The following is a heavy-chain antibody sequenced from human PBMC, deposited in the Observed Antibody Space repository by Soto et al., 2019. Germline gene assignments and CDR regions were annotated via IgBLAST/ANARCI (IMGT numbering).Heavy chain of an antibody. J-gene: IGHJ4*02. CDR2: ISAYTGNT. D-gene: IGHD4-17*01. V-gene: IGHV1-18*01. Sequence: QVQLVQSGGEVKKHGASVKVSCKASGYIFNSFGISWVREAPGQGLEWMGWISAYTGNTKYAQNFQGRVTMTTDTSTSTAYMELRSLRSDDTAVYYCARRWTTGEIDYWGQGTLVTVSS. CDR3: ARRWTTGEIDY. CDR1: GYIFNSFG.